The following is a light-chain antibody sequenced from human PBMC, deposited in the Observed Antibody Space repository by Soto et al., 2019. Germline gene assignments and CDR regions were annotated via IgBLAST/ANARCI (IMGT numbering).Light chain of an antibody. Sequence: IVLTQSPATLSLSPGERATLSCRASQSVSSYLAWYQQKAGQAPRLLIYDASNRATGIPARFSGSGSGTDFTLTISSLEPEDFAVYYCQQRSNWPWTFGQGTKVEIQ. CDR2: DAS. CDR3: QQRSNWPWT. CDR1: QSVSSY. J-gene: IGKJ1*01. V-gene: IGKV3-11*01.